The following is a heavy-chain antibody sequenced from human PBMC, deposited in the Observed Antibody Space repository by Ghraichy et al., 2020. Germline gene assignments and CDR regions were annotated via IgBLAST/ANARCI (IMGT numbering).Heavy chain of an antibody. CDR2: ISGSGIST. V-gene: IGHV3-23*01. CDR1: GFTFSSYA. CDR3: AKVHNSGWDQLKSGPFDY. Sequence: GGSLRLSCAASGFTFSSYAMSWVRQAPGKGLEWVSGISGSGISTNYADSVKGRFTISRDNSKNTLYLQMYSLRAEDTAVYYCAKVHNSGWDQLKSGPFDYWGQGAMDT. D-gene: IGHD6-19*01. J-gene: IGHJ4*02.